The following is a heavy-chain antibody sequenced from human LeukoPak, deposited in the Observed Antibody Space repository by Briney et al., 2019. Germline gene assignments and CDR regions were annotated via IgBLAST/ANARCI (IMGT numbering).Heavy chain of an antibody. D-gene: IGHD1-1*01. J-gene: IGHJ4*02. Sequence: PGRSLRLSCAASGFTFSSYMMNWVRQAPGKGLEWVSSINSGSTHTYYTESVKGRFTVSRDNAKNSLFLQMNSLRAEDTAIYYCARSLTTLTYEGYWGQGTLVTVSS. CDR2: INSGSTHT. CDR1: GFTFSSYM. V-gene: IGHV3-21*01. CDR3: ARSLTTLTYEGY.